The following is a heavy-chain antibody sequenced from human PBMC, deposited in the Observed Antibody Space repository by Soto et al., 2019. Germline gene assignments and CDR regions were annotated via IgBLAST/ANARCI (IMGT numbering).Heavy chain of an antibody. D-gene: IGHD2-2*03. J-gene: IGHJ4*02. Sequence: QVQLVQSGAEVKKPGASVKVSCKASGYTFTSYGISWVRQAPGQGLEWMGWISAYNGNTNYAQKLQGRVTMTTDTSTSTAYMELRSLRSDDTAVYYCARVVGYCSSTSCPHLTYYFDYWGQGTLVTVSS. V-gene: IGHV1-18*01. CDR1: GYTFTSYG. CDR2: ISAYNGNT. CDR3: ARVVGYCSSTSCPHLTYYFDY.